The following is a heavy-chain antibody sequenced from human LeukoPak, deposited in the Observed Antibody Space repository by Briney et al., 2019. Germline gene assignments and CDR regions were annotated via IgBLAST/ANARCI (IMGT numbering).Heavy chain of an antibody. J-gene: IGHJ5*02. CDR1: GGSISSYY. Sequence: SETLSLTCTVSGGSISSYYWSWIRQPPGKGLEWIGNIYNSGGTNYNPSLKSRVTISVDTSKNQFSLKLSSVTAADTAVYYCARRPSTYYYDSSGYYSPWFDPWGQGTLVTVSS. D-gene: IGHD3-22*01. CDR3: ARRPSTYYYDSSGYYSPWFDP. V-gene: IGHV4-59*08. CDR2: IYNSGGT.